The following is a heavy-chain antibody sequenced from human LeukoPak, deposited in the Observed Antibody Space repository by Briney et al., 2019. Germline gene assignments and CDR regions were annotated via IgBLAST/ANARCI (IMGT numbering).Heavy chain of an antibody. CDR1: GFIFSSYS. J-gene: IGHJ3*02. CDR3: ARDGWLHAFDI. CDR2: ITSSSSYI. V-gene: IGHV3-21*04. D-gene: IGHD5-12*01. Sequence: KPGGSLRLSCAGSGFIFSSYSMNWVRQAPGKGLEWVSSITSSSSYIYYADSVKGRFTISRDNAKNTLYLQMNSLRAEDTAVYYCARDGWLHAFDIWGQGTMVTVSS.